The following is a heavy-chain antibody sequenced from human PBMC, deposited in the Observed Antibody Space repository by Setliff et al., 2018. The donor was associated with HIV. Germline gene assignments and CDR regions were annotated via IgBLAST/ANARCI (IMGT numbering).Heavy chain of an antibody. CDR3: ASSTTYGDYAAEYFQH. D-gene: IGHD4-17*01. CDR1: GGSISSYY. CDR2: IYYTGST. J-gene: IGHJ1*01. Sequence: SETLSLTCTVSGGSISSYYWSWIRQPPGRGLEWIGYIYYTGSTNYNPSLKSRVTISVDTSKNQFSLKLSSVTAADTAVYYCASSTTYGDYAAEYFQHWGQGTLVTVSS. V-gene: IGHV4-59*01.